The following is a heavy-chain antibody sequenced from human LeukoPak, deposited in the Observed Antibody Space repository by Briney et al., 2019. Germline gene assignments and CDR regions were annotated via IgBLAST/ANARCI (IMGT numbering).Heavy chain of an antibody. CDR1: GGSFSGYY. CDR2: INHSGST. CDR3: AKHYMGSYDNRGLDY. V-gene: IGHV4-34*01. J-gene: IGHJ4*02. D-gene: IGHD3-10*01. Sequence: SKTLSLTCAVYGGSFSGYYWSWIRQPPGKGLEWIGEINHSGSTNHNPSLKSRVSISVDTSKNQFSLKLSSVTAADTAVYFCAKHYMGSYDNRGLDYWGQGTLVTVSS.